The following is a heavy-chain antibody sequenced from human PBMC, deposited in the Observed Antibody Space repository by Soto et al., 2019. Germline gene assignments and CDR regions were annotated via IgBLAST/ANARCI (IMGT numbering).Heavy chain of an antibody. V-gene: IGHV3-23*01. D-gene: IGHD3-3*01. Sequence: DVQLWASGGGLVQPGGSLRLSCAASGFSFGSYALSWVRQAPGKGLEWVSTISGSDGKTFYADSVKGRFSISRDTSQSTLYLQMNSLRADDTAMYYCARWSYLDYWGQGTRVTVSS. CDR2: ISGSDGKT. CDR3: ARWSYLDY. J-gene: IGHJ4*02. CDR1: GFSFGSYA.